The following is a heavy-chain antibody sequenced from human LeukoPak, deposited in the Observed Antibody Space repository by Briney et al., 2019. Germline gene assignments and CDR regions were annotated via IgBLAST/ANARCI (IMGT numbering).Heavy chain of an antibody. CDR1: GFTFSSYA. J-gene: IGHJ4*02. D-gene: IGHD2-21*01. Sequence: PGGSLRLSCAASGFTFSSYAMHWVRQAPGKGLEWVAVISYDGSNKYYADSVKGRFTISRDNSENTLYLQMNSLRAEDTAVYYCAMWTEFDYWGQGTLVTVSS. V-gene: IGHV3-30-3*01. CDR3: AMWTEFDY. CDR2: ISYDGSNK.